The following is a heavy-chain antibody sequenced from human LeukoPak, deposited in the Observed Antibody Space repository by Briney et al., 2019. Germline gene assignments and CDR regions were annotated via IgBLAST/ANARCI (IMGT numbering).Heavy chain of an antibody. Sequence: GGSLRLSCAASGFTFSSYSMNWVRQAPGKGLEWVSSIRSSSSYIYYADSVKGRFTISRDNAKNSLYLQMNSLRAEDTAVYYCARHFGRGQLWLGFWGQGTLVTVSS. CDR3: ARHFGRGQLWLGF. J-gene: IGHJ4*02. D-gene: IGHD5-18*01. CDR1: GFTFSSYS. V-gene: IGHV3-21*01. CDR2: IRSSSSYI.